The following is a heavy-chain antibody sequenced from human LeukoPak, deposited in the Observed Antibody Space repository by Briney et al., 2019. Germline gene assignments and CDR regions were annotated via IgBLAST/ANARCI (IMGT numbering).Heavy chain of an antibody. D-gene: IGHD6-19*01. Sequence: PGGSLRLSCAASGFTFSSYAMSWVRQAPGKGLEWVSSISSSSSYIYYADSVKGRFTISRDNAKNSLYLQMNSLRAEDTAVYYCATHLGRYSSGWYKWSHDYWGQGTLVTVS. CDR1: GFTFSSYA. CDR3: ATHLGRYSSGWYKWSHDY. V-gene: IGHV3-21*01. J-gene: IGHJ4*02. CDR2: ISSSSSYI.